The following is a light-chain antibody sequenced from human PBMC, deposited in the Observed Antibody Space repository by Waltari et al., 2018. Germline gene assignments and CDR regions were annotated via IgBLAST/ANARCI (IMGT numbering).Light chain of an antibody. J-gene: IGKJ2*01. CDR1: QTISVY. Sequence: DIQMTQSPSSLSPSVGDRVTITCRSSQTISVYLNWYQQKPGKAPKLLIYAASSLQSVVPSRFSGSGSETDFTLTISSLQPEDFATYYCQQSDSTPYTFGQGTKLEIK. V-gene: IGKV1-39*01. CDR2: AAS. CDR3: QQSDSTPYT.